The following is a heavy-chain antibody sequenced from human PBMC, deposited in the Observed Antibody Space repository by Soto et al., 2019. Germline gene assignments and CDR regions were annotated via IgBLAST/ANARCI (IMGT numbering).Heavy chain of an antibody. V-gene: IGHV4-39*07. J-gene: IGHJ5*02. D-gene: IGHD6-13*01. CDR3: ARVSYSSSWWASLRWFDP. Sequence: PSETLSLTCTVSGGSISSSSYYWSWIRQPPGKGLEWIGEINHSGSTNYNPSLKSRVTISVDTSKNQFSLKLSSVTAADTAVYYCARVSYSSSWWASLRWFDPWGQGTLVTVSS. CDR2: INHSGST. CDR1: GGSISSSSYY.